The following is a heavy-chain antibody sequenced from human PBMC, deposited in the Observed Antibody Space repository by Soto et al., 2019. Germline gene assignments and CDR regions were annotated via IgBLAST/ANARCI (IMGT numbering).Heavy chain of an antibody. V-gene: IGHV3-33*05. D-gene: IGHD2-8*01. CDR1: GFPFREFG. J-gene: IGHJ4*02. Sequence: QMQLVESGGGVVQPGRSLRLSCVASGFPFREFGMHWVRQAPGKGMEWVALISYDGSDYADSVKGRFTISRDDSRETLFLHMDNLRPDDTGVYYGARRCNYYLDLWGQGTLVAVSS. CDR3: ARRCNYYLDL. CDR2: ISYDGSD.